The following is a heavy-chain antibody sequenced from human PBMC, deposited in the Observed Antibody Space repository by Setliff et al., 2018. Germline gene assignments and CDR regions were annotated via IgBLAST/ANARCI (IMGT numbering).Heavy chain of an antibody. V-gene: IGHV3-21*01. J-gene: IGHJ3*02. D-gene: IGHD6-13*01. CDR3: ARALESSSWYVAFDI. CDR1: GFTFSSYS. CDR2: ISSSSSYI. Sequence: GSLRLSCAASGFTFSSYSMNWVRQAPGKGLEWVSSISSSSSYIYYADSVKGRFTISRDNAKNSLYLQMNSLRAEDTAVYYCARALESSSWYVAFDIWGQGTMVTVSS.